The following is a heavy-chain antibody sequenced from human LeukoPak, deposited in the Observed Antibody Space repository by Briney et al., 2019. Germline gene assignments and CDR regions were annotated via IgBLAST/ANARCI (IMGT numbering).Heavy chain of an antibody. Sequence: SETLSLTCAVYGGSFSGYYWSWIRQPPGKGLEWIGEINHSGSTNYNPSLKSRVTISVGTSKNQFSLKLSSVTAADTAVYYCARKDYDILTGHYAPTFFDYWGQGTLVTVSS. D-gene: IGHD3-9*01. CDR2: INHSGST. CDR3: ARKDYDILTGHYAPTFFDY. V-gene: IGHV4-34*01. J-gene: IGHJ4*02. CDR1: GGSFSGYY.